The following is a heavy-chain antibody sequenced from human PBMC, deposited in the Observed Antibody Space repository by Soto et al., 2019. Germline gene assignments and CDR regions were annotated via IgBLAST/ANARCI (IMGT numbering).Heavy chain of an antibody. V-gene: IGHV1-69*02. Sequence: SVKVSCKASGGTFSSYTISWVRQAPGQGLEWMGRIIPILGIANYAQKFQGRVAITADKSTSTAYMELSSLRSEDTAVYYCARHDCSGGSRRGSNWFDPWGQGTLVTVSS. CDR3: ARHDCSGGSRRGSNWFDP. J-gene: IGHJ5*02. CDR2: IIPILGIA. D-gene: IGHD2-15*01. CDR1: GGTFSSYT.